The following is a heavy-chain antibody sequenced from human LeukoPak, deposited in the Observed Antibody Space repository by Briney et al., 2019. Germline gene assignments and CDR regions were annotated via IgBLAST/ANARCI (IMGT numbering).Heavy chain of an antibody. CDR3: ARADWVI. Sequence: GGSLRLSCAASGFTFSDSAMNWVRQAPGEGLEWVSYISTSDITIYYADSVRGRFTISRDNAKNSLYLQMNSLRAEDTAVYYCARADWVIWGQGALVTVSS. CDR2: ISTSDITI. J-gene: IGHJ4*02. V-gene: IGHV3-48*03. D-gene: IGHD2-21*01. CDR1: GFTFSDSA.